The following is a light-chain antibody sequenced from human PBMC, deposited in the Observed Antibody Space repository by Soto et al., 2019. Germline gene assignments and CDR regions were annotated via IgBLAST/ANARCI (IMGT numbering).Light chain of an antibody. J-gene: IGKJ1*01. Sequence: EIVLTQSPGTLSLSPGERATLSCRASQSVSSSYLAWYQQKPGQAPRLLIYGASCRATGIPDRFNGSRSGTEFTLTISRLEPEDFAVYYCQQYGSSPPWTFGQGTKVEIK. V-gene: IGKV3-20*01. CDR2: GAS. CDR3: QQYGSSPPWT. CDR1: QSVSSSY.